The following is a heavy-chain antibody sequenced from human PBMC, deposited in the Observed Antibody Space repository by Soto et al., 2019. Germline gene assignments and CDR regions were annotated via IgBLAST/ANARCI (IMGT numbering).Heavy chain of an antibody. CDR2: IFSNDEK. J-gene: IGHJ6*02. V-gene: IGHV2-26*01. CDR1: GFSLSNARMG. D-gene: IGHD4-17*01. Sequence: SGPTLVNPTETLTLTCTVSGFSLSNARMGVSWIRQPPGKALEWLAHIFSNDEKSYSTSLKSRLTISKDTSKSQVVLTMTNMDPVDTATYYCARVHLLHYYGDYYGMDVWGQGTTVTVSS. CDR3: ARVHLLHYYGDYYGMDV.